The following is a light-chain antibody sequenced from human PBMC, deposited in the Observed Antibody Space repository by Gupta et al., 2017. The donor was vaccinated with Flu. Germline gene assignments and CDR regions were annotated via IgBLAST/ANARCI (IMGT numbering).Light chain of an antibody. CDR2: KSN. CDR3: ATWDDSLSAVV. CDR1: NSNIGINY. V-gene: IGLV1-47*01. Sequence: QSVLTQPPSTSGTPGQRVTFSCSGGNSNIGINYVYWYQQLPGAAPKLIIYKSNQRPSGVPDRFSGSKSGTSASLAISGLRSEDEAEYYCATWDDSLSAVVFGGGTKLTFL. J-gene: IGLJ2*01.